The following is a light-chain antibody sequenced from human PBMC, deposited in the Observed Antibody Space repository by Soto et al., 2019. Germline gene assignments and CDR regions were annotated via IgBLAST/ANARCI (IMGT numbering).Light chain of an antibody. CDR1: QSVSSSY. CDR2: GAS. CDR3: QQYGSSPYT. Sequence: EIVLTQSPGTLSLSPGERATLSRRASQSVSSSYLAWYQQKPGQAPRLLIYGASNRATGIPDRFSGSGSGTDFTLTISRLEPEDFAVYYCQQYGSSPYTFGQGTKLEMK. J-gene: IGKJ2*01. V-gene: IGKV3-20*01.